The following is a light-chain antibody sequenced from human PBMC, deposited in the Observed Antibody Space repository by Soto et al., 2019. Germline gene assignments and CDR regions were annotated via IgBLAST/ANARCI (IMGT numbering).Light chain of an antibody. Sequence: DIVMTQSPDSLAVPLGARATINCRSSQSVLYRSNKKNYFAWYQQKRGQPPRLLIYWASTRESGVPERFSGSGSATDFTLTINTVQAEDVAVYYCQQYYTSLALSFGGGTRVEIK. J-gene: IGKJ4*01. V-gene: IGKV4-1*01. CDR3: QQYYTSLALS. CDR1: QSVLYRSNKKNY. CDR2: WAS.